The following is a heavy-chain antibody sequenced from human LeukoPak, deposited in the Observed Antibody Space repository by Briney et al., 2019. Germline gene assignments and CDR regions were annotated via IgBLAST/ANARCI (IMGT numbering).Heavy chain of an antibody. J-gene: IGHJ6*03. CDR1: GFTFHDTV. CDR3: AKDRYMDV. CDR2: ISWDGGSS. V-gene: IGHV3-43D*03. Sequence: GGSLRLSCAASGFTFHDTVMHWVRQAPGKGLERVSLISWDGGSSYYADSVKGRFTISRDNSKNSPYLHMNSLRPEDTALYYCAKDRYMDVWGKGTTVTVSS.